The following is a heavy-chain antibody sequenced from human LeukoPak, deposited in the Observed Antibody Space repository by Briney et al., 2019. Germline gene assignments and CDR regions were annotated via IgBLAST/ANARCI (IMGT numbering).Heavy chain of an antibody. CDR3: ALAAAGTMGGAYWFDP. D-gene: IGHD6-13*01. CDR1: GGTFSSYA. CDR2: IIPILGIA. J-gene: IGHJ5*02. V-gene: IGHV1-69*04. Sequence: SVKVSCKASGGTFSSYAISWVRQAPGQGLEWMGRIIPILGIANYAQKFQGRVTMTEDTSTDTAYMELSSLRSEDTAVYYCALAAAGTMGGAYWFDPWGQGTLVTVSS.